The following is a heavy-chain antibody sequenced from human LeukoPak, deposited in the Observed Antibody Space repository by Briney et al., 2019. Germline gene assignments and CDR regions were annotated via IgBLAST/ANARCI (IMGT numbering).Heavy chain of an antibody. Sequence: GGSLRLSYAASGFTFSSYAMSWVRQAPGKGLEWVSAISGSGGSTYYADSVKGRFTISRDNSKNTLYLQMNSLRAEDTAVYYCAKERQLVRLVGNFDYWGQGTLVTVSS. D-gene: IGHD6-13*01. CDR2: ISGSGGST. J-gene: IGHJ4*02. CDR1: GFTFSSYA. CDR3: AKERQLVRLVGNFDY. V-gene: IGHV3-23*01.